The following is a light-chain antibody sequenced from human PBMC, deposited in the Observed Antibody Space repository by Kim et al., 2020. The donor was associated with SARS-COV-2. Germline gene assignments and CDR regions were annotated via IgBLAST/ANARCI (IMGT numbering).Light chain of an antibody. Sequence: APGKTARITCGGNNIGSKSVHWYQPKPGQAPVLVIYYDSDRPSRIPERFSGSNSGNTATLTISRVEAGDEADYYCQVWDSSSDHVVFGGGTQLTVL. CDR1: NIGSKS. CDR2: YDS. J-gene: IGLJ2*01. CDR3: QVWDSSSDHVV. V-gene: IGLV3-21*04.